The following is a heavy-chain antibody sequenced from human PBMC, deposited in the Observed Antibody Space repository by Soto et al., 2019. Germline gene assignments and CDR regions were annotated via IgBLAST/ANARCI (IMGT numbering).Heavy chain of an antibody. CDR1: GFTFSSYS. J-gene: IGHJ6*03. CDR2: ISSSSSYI. V-gene: IGHV3-21*01. Sequence: GGSLRLSCAASGFTFSSYSMNWVRQAPGKGLEWVSSISSSSSYIYYADSVKGRFTISRDNAKNSLYLQMNSLRAEDTAVYYCARDRRETTVTYLPPYYYYYMDVWGKGTTVTVSS. CDR3: ARDRRETTVTYLPPYYYYYMDV. D-gene: IGHD4-17*01.